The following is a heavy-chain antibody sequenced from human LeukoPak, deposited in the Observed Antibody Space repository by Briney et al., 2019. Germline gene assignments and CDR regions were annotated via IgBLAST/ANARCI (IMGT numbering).Heavy chain of an antibody. CDR3: ARQTGSGLFSLP. CDR2: INHSGST. V-gene: IGHV4-39*01. CDR1: GDSISSSSSY. D-gene: IGHD3-10*01. Sequence: SETLSLTCTVSGDSISSSSSYWGWIRQPPGKGLEWIGEINHSGSTNYNPSLKSRVTISVDTSKNQFSLKLSSVTAADTAVYYCARQTGSGLFSLPGGQGTLVTVSS. J-gene: IGHJ4*02.